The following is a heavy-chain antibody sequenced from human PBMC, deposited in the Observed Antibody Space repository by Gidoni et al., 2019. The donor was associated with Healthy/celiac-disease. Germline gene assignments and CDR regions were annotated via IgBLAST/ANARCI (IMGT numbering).Heavy chain of an antibody. D-gene: IGHD5-12*01. Sequence: QVQLQPWGAGLLKPSETLSLPCAVYGGSFSGSYWSWIRQPPGKGLEWIGEINHSGSTNYNPSLKSRVTISVDTSKNQFALKLSSVTAADTAVYYCARISYEMATITIDYWGQGTLVTVSS. V-gene: IGHV4-34*01. CDR3: ARISYEMATITIDY. CDR1: GGSFSGSY. CDR2: INHSGST. J-gene: IGHJ4*02.